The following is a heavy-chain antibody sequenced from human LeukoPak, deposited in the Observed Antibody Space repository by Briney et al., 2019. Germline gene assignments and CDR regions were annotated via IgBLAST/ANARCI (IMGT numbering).Heavy chain of an antibody. V-gene: IGHV5-51*01. J-gene: IGHJ4*02. D-gene: IGHD5-18*01. CDR1: GYRFSTYW. CDR2: IYPGDSDT. Sequence: GESLKISCKGSGYRFSTYWIAWVRQMPGKGLEWMGIIYPGDSDTRYSPSFQGQVTISADKSISTAYLQWTSLKASDTAMYYCARWLIDTASDYWGQGTLVTVSS. CDR3: ARWLIDTASDY.